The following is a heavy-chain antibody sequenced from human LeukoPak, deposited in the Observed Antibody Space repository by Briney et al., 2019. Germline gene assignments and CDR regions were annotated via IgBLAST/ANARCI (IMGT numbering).Heavy chain of an antibody. D-gene: IGHD2-2*01. CDR3: AILLGYCSSTSCLDAFDI. J-gene: IGHJ3*02. CDR2: ISWNSGSI. Sequence: AGGSLRLSCAASGFTFDDYAMHWVRQAPGKGLEWVSGISWNSGSIGYADSVKGRFTISRDNAKNSLYLQMNSLRAEDTALYYCAILLGYCSSTSCLDAFDIWGQGTMVTVSS. CDR1: GFTFDDYA. V-gene: IGHV3-9*01.